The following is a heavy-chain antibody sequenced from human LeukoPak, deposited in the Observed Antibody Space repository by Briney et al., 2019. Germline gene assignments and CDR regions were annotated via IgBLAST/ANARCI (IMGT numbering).Heavy chain of an antibody. CDR1: GFTFSSYA. CDR3: VKELVVGATVIFDY. V-gene: IGHV3-64D*06. Sequence: GGSLRLSCSASGFTFSSYAMHWVRQAPGKGLEYVSAISSNGGSTYYADSVKGRFTISRDNSKNTVYLQMSSLRAEDTAVYYCVKELVVGATVIFDYWGQGTLVTVSS. D-gene: IGHD1-26*01. J-gene: IGHJ4*02. CDR2: ISSNGGST.